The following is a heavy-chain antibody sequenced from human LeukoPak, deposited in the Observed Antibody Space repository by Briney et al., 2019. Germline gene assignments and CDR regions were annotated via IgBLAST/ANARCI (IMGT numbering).Heavy chain of an antibody. CDR1: GFALSSHW. D-gene: IGHD2-8*01. Sequence: PGGSLRLSCAASGFALSSHWMTWVRQVPGRGPKWVANVNRDGSETYYLDSVKGRFTISKDNAKNSLYLQMNSLRAEDTALYYCVRNNAMDVWGQGTTVIVSS. V-gene: IGHV3-7*03. J-gene: IGHJ6*02. CDR3: VRNNAMDV. CDR2: VNRDGSET.